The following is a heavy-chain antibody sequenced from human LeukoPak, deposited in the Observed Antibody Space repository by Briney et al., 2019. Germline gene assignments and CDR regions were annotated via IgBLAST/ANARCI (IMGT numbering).Heavy chain of an antibody. Sequence: PGGSLRLSCAASGFTFSSYAMHWVRQAPGKGLEWVSVISYDGSNKYYADSVEGRFTISRDNSKNTLYLQMNSLRAEDTAVYYCARDPTILEWLSFLDHWGQGTLVTVSS. CDR2: ISYDGSNK. CDR1: GFTFSSYA. V-gene: IGHV3-30*04. J-gene: IGHJ4*02. CDR3: ARDPTILEWLSFLDH. D-gene: IGHD3-3*01.